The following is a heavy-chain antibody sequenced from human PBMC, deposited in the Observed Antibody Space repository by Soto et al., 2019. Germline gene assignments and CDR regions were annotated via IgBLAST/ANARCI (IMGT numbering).Heavy chain of an antibody. CDR3: ARGSFSSSSSWFDP. Sequence: QVQLQESGPGLVKPSQTLSLTCTVSGGSISSGGYYWSWIRQHPGKGLEWIGYIYYSGRTYYNPSLHSRVSIAVDTTENQFSLKLTSVTAADTSVYYCARGSFSSSSSWFDPWGRGTLVTVSS. CDR1: GGSISSGGYY. J-gene: IGHJ5*02. V-gene: IGHV4-31*03. D-gene: IGHD6-6*01. CDR2: IYYSGRT.